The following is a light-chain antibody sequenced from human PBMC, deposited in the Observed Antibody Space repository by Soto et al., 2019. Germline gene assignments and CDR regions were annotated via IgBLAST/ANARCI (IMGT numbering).Light chain of an antibody. CDR2: DAS. J-gene: IGKJ1*01. V-gene: IGKV3-11*01. Sequence: EIVLTQSPATLSLSPGERATLSCRASQSVSNFLSWYQQKPGQAPRLLISDASNRATGIPGRFSGSGSGTDFSLTISRLEPEDFAVYYCQQRSNLPWTFGQGTKVEIK. CDR3: QQRSNLPWT. CDR1: QSVSNF.